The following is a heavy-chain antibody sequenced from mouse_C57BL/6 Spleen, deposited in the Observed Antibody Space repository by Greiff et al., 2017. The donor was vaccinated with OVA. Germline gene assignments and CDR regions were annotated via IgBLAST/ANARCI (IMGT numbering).Heavy chain of an antibody. CDR1: GYTFTSYW. CDR2: IDPSDSYT. CDR3: ARQATAFDD. J-gene: IGHJ2*01. D-gene: IGHD1-2*01. Sequence: QVQLQQPGAELVMPGASVKLSCKASGYTFTSYWMHWVKQRPGQGLEWIGEIDPSDSYTNYNQKFKGKSTLTVDKSSSTAYMQLSSLTSEDSAVYYCARQATAFDDWGQGTTLTVSS. V-gene: IGHV1-69*01.